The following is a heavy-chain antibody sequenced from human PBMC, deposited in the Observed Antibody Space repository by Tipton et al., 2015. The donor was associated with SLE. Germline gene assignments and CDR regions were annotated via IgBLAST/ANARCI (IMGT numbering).Heavy chain of an antibody. J-gene: IGHJ4*02. V-gene: IGHV4-59*01. CDR1: GGSISGYF. D-gene: IGHD3-22*01. CDR3: ARGQTTVEVVVAPPHFDY. Sequence: TLSLTCTVSGGSISGYFWSWIRQPPGKGLEWIGYIYYSGSTNYNPSLKSRVTVSLDPSKNQFSLKMTSVTAADTAVYYCARGQTTVEVVVAPPHFDYWGQGTLVTVSS. CDR2: IYYSGST.